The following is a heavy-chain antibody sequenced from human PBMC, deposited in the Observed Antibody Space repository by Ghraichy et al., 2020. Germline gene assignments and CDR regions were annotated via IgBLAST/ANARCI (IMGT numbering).Heavy chain of an antibody. V-gene: IGHV1-46*01. Sequence: ASVKVSCKASGYTFTSYYMHWVRQAPGQGLEWMGIINPSGGSTSYAQKFQGRVTMTRDTSTSTVYMELSSLRSEDTAVYYCARGPSGSYYSYYGMDVWGQGTTVTVSS. CDR1: GYTFTSYY. CDR2: INPSGGST. J-gene: IGHJ6*02. CDR3: ARGPSGSYYSYYGMDV. D-gene: IGHD1-26*01.